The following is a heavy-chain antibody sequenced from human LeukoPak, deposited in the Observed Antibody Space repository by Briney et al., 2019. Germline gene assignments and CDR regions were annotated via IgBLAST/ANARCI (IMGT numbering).Heavy chain of an antibody. D-gene: IGHD4-17*01. CDR1: GFTFSSYW. V-gene: IGHV3-15*01. CDR2: IKSKTDGGTT. J-gene: IGHJ4*02. CDR3: TTHGDSPYYFDY. Sequence: PGGSLRLSCEVSGFTFSSYWMSWVRQAPGKGLEWVGRIKSKTDGGTTDYAAPVKGRFTISRDDSKNTLYLQMNSLKTEDTAVYYCTTHGDSPYYFDYWGQGTLVTVSS.